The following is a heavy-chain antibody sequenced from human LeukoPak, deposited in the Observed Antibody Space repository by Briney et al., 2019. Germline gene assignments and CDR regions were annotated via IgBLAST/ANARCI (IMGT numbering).Heavy chain of an antibody. CDR1: GGSISSYY. CDR2: IYYSGST. D-gene: IGHD7-27*01. Sequence: PSETLSLTCTVSGGSISSYYWSWIRQPPGKGLEWIGYIYYSGSTNCNPSLKSRVTISVDTSKNQFSLKLSSVTAADTAVYYCARERHDWGWGYYYYGMDVWGQGTTVTVSS. J-gene: IGHJ6*02. V-gene: IGHV4-59*01. CDR3: ARERHDWGWGYYYYGMDV.